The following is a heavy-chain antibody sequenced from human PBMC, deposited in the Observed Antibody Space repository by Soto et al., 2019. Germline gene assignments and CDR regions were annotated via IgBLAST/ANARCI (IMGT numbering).Heavy chain of an antibody. CDR1: GYTFTSYY. CDR2: INPSGGST. D-gene: IGHD2-2*01. CDR3: ARDPAYTPDAFDI. J-gene: IGHJ3*02. Sequence: SVKGSCKASGYTFTSYYMHWVRRAPVQGLEWMGIINPSGGSTSYSQKFQGRVTMTRDTSTSTVYMELSSLRSEDTAVYYCARDPAYTPDAFDIWGQGTMVTVSS. V-gene: IGHV1-46*01.